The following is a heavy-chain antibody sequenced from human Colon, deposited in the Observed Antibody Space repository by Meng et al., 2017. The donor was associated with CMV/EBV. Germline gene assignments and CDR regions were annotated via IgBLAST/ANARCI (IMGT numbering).Heavy chain of an antibody. CDR3: ARGRSMTGQGTYYFNGLDV. J-gene: IGHJ6*02. V-gene: IGHV4-34*01. Sequence: GSLRLSCTLYGTSFPLYFWTWIRQAPGKGLEWIGDIDPRGTTNYNPSLKSRLTISADTSKKQFSLNLTSVTAADTAVYYCARGRSMTGQGTYYFNGLDVWGQGAMVTVSS. D-gene: IGHD3-9*01. CDR1: GTSFPLYF. CDR2: IDPRGTT.